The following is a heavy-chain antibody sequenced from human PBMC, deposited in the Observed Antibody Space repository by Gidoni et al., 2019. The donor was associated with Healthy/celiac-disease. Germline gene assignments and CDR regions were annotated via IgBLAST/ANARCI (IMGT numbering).Heavy chain of an antibody. CDR2: ISSSGITI. D-gene: IGHD6-13*01. CDR3: ARFKQHAFDY. CDR1: GFTFSSYE. Sequence: EVQLVESGGGLVQPGRSLRLSCASSGFTFSSYEMNWVRQAPGKGLECVSYISSSGITIYYADSVTGRFTISRDNAKNSLYLQMNSLRAEDTAVYYCARFKQHAFDYWGQGTLVTVSS. J-gene: IGHJ4*02. V-gene: IGHV3-48*03.